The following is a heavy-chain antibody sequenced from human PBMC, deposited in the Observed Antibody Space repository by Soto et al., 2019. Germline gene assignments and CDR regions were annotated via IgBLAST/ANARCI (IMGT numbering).Heavy chain of an antibody. CDR2: IYPGDSDT. CDR1: GYSFTSYW. V-gene: IGHV5-51*01. J-gene: IGHJ6*02. CDR3: ARSVWGYCSGTSCQTYYYYGMDV. Sequence: GESLKISCKGSGYSFTSYWIGWVRQMPGKGLEWMGIIYPGDSDTRYSPSFQGQVTISADKSINTAYLQWSSLKASDTAMYYCARSVWGYCSGTSCQTYYYYGMDVWGQGTTVTVSS. D-gene: IGHD2-2*01.